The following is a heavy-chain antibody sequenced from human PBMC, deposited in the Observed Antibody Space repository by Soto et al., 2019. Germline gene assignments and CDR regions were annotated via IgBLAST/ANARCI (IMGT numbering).Heavy chain of an antibody. J-gene: IGHJ6*02. Sequence: SVKVSCKASGGTFDRHTINCVRQAPGQGLEWMGGIIPIFSTPKYAQKFQGRVMLTADKSTSTAYMELSSLRYEDTAVYYCARGGLQAQGVQYNHYAMDVWGQGTTVTVSS. V-gene: IGHV1-69*06. CDR1: GGTFDRHT. CDR2: IIPIFSTP. D-gene: IGHD4-4*01. CDR3: ARGGLQAQGVQYNHYAMDV.